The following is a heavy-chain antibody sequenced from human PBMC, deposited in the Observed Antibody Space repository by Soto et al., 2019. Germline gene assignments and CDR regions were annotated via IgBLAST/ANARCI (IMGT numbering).Heavy chain of an antibody. CDR2: IKSKTDGGTT. Sequence: GGSLRLSCAASGFTFSNAWMNWVRQAPGKGLEWVGRIKSKTDGGTTDYAAPVKGRFTISRDDSKNTLYLQMNSLKTEDTAVYYFTANIVVVPAAMRVSDYWGQGTLVTVSP. D-gene: IGHD2-2*01. CDR1: GFTFSNAW. J-gene: IGHJ4*02. CDR3: TANIVVVPAAMRVSDY. V-gene: IGHV3-15*07.